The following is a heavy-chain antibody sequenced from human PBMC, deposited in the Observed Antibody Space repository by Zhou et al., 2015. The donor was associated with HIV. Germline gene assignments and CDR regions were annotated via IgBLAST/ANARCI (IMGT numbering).Heavy chain of an antibody. CDR2: IIPIFGTA. J-gene: IGHJ4*02. D-gene: IGHD5-18*01. CDR1: GGSFSNYG. CDR3: ARSPVRGYSYGGLDY. Sequence: QVQLAQSGAEVKQPGSSVKVSCKASGGSFSNYGFNWVRQAPGQGLEWMGGIIPIFGTANYAQKFQGRVTITADESTSTAYMELSSLRSEDTAVYYCARSPVRGYSYGGLDYWGQGTLVTVS. V-gene: IGHV1-69*01.